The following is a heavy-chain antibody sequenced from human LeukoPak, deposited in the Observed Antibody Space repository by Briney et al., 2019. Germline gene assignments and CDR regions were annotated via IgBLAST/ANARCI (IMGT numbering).Heavy chain of an antibody. Sequence: ASVTVSCKPSGYSFPNYYMHWVRQAPGPGLEWVGIINPSDGTTSYAQKLQGRVTVTKDMSKSTVYMELSALRSDDTAVYFCARDYCGCDCHFDYWGQGTLVSASS. D-gene: IGHD2-21*02. J-gene: IGHJ4*02. CDR1: GYSFPNYY. CDR3: ARDYCGCDCHFDY. CDR2: INPSDGTT. V-gene: IGHV1-46*04.